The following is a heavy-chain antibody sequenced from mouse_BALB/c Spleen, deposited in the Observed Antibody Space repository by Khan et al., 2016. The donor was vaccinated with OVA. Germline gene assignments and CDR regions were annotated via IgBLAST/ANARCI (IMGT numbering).Heavy chain of an antibody. J-gene: IGHJ4*01. D-gene: IGHD2-14*01. Sequence: VELVESGPGLVAPSQSLSITCTVSGFSLSRYNIHWVRQPPGKGLEWLGMIWGGGGTDYYSTLKSRLSISTDNSKSQVFLKMNSLQTDDTAMYYWARAYYRYDGYDAMDYWGQGTSVTVSA. CDR3: ARAYYRYDGYDAMDY. CDR1: GFSLSRYN. V-gene: IGHV2-6-4*01. CDR2: IWGGGGT.